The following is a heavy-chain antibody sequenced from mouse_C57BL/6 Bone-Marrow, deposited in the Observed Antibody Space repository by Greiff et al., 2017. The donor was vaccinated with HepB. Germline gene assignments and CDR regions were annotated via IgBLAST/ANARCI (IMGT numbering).Heavy chain of an antibody. CDR3: ARAVYYGSSFDY. CDR2: IYPRSGNT. Sequence: QVQLQQSGAELARPGASVKLSCKASGYTFTSYGISWVKQRTGQGLEWIGEIYPRSGNTYYNEKFKGKATLTADKSYSTAYMELRSLTSEDSAVYFCARAVYYGSSFDYWGQGTTLTVSS. J-gene: IGHJ2*01. V-gene: IGHV1-81*01. CDR1: GYTFTSYG. D-gene: IGHD1-1*01.